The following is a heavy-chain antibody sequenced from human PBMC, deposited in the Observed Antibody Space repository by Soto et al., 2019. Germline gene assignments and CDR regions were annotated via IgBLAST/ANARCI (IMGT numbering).Heavy chain of an antibody. Sequence: SETLSLTCSVSGDSMNSEYWTWIRQPPGKGLEWIGYIFPTGTTQYNPSLKSRVIISVYRSKNQFSLDLFSATAADTAIYYCARCMGYDESGHFDLTFDRWGQGNRVTVSS. V-gene: IGHV4-59*12. CDR3: ARCMGYDESGHFDLTFDR. J-gene: IGHJ4*02. CDR1: GDSMNSEY. D-gene: IGHD3-22*01. CDR2: IFPTGTT.